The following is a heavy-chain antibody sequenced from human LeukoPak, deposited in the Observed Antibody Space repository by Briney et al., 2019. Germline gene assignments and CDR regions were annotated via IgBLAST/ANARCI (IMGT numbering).Heavy chain of an antibody. V-gene: IGHV3-11*04. Sequence: GGSLRLSCAASGFTFSDYYMSWIRQAPGKGLEWVSYISSSGSTIYYADPVKGRFTISRDNAKNSLYLQMNSLRAEDTAVYYCARSSIRYCTNGVCYWFDPWGQGTLVTVSS. J-gene: IGHJ5*02. CDR1: GFTFSDYY. CDR3: ARSSIRYCTNGVCYWFDP. D-gene: IGHD2-8*01. CDR2: ISSSGSTI.